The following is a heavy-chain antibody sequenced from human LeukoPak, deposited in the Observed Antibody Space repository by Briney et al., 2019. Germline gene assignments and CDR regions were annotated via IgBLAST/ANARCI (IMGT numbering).Heavy chain of an antibody. CDR1: GYTFTSYY. CDR2: INPSGGST. V-gene: IGHV1-46*03. CDR3: ARDKFSGSYFPHWFDP. D-gene: IGHD1-26*01. Sequence: ASVKVSCKASGYTFTSYYMHWVRQAPGQGLEWMGIINPSGGSTSYAQKFQGRVTMTRDTSTSTVYMELSSLRSEDTAAYYCARDKFSGSYFPHWFDPWGQGTLVTVSS. J-gene: IGHJ5*02.